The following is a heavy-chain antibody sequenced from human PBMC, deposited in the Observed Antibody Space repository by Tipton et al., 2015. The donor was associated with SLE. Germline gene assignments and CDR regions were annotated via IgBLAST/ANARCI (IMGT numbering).Heavy chain of an antibody. CDR2: IYYSGST. J-gene: IGHJ6*03. D-gene: IGHD6-6*01. CDR3: AGLAARYYYYYMDV. V-gene: IGHV4-30-4*01. CDR1: GGSISSGDYY. Sequence: GLVKPSETLSLTCTVSGGSISSGDYYWSWIRRPPGKGLEWIGYIYYSGSTYYNPSLKSRVTISIDTSKNQFSLKLSSVTAADTAVYYCAGLAARYYYYYMDVWGKGTTVTVSS.